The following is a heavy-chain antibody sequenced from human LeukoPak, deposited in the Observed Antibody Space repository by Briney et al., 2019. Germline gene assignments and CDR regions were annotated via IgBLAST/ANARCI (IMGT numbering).Heavy chain of an antibody. Sequence: PGGSLRLSCEGSEFTFSSYSMNWVRQAPGKGLGWVSHISGASVSIFYTDSVKGRFTISRDNVKNSLYLHMNSLTAEDTAVYYCARATYYFDSVDAFDIWGQGTLVTVSS. J-gene: IGHJ3*02. V-gene: IGHV3-48*01. CDR1: EFTFSSYS. CDR3: ARATYYFDSVDAFDI. CDR2: ISGASVSI. D-gene: IGHD3-10*01.